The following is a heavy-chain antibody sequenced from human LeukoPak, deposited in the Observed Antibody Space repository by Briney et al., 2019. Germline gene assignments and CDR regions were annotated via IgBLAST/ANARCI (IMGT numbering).Heavy chain of an antibody. Sequence: GGSLRLSCTASGFSFNSYAMHWVRQAPGKGLEWLAVISYDGPNKNYADYVKGRFTISRDNAENTLYLQMNNLRPDDTAFYFCVKEGVEYSYSYGDYWGQGTLVTVSS. CDR2: ISYDGPNK. V-gene: IGHV3-30*04. D-gene: IGHD3-16*01. CDR3: VKEGVEYSYSYGDY. J-gene: IGHJ4*02. CDR1: GFSFNSYA.